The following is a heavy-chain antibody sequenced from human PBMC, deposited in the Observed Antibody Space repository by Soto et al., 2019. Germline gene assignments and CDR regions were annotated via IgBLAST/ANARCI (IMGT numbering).Heavy chain of an antibody. Sequence: PSQTLSLTCAISGDSVSSNSATWNLIRQSPSRGLEWLGRTYYRSKWYYDYAVSVKSRITINPDTSKNQFSLQLSSVTPEDTAVYYCARDPVTAADYFDYWGKGTLVTVSS. CDR1: GDSVSSNSAT. D-gene: IGHD6-13*01. CDR2: TYYRSKWYY. J-gene: IGHJ4*02. CDR3: ARDPVTAADYFDY. V-gene: IGHV6-1*01.